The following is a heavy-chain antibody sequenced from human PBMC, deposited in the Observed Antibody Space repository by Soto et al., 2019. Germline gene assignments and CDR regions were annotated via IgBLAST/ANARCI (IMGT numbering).Heavy chain of an antibody. J-gene: IGHJ6*02. CDR1: GFTFSNAW. CDR2: IKSKTDGGTT. Sequence: PVGSLRLSCAASGFTFSNAWMNWVRQAPGKGLEWVGRIKSKTDGGTTDYAAPVKGRFTISRDDSKNTLYLQMNSLKTEDTAVYYCTTSPYQYYYYGMDVWGQGTTVTVSS. D-gene: IGHD2-2*01. CDR3: TTSPYQYYYYGMDV. V-gene: IGHV3-15*01.